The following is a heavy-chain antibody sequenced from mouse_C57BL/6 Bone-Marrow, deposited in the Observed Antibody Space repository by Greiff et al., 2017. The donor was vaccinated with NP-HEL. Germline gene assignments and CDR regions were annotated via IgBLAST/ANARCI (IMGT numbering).Heavy chain of an antibody. D-gene: IGHD1-1*01. V-gene: IGHV2-2*01. CDR2: IWSGGST. J-gene: IGHJ4*01. CDR1: GFSLTSYG. CDR3: ARTGSSLYYAMDD. Sequence: VQLKESGPGLVQPSQSLSITCTVSGFSLTSYGVHWVRQSPGKGLEWLGVIWSGGSTDYNAAFISRLSISKDNSKSQVFFKRISLQADDTAIYYCARTGSSLYYAMDDWGQGTSVTVSS.